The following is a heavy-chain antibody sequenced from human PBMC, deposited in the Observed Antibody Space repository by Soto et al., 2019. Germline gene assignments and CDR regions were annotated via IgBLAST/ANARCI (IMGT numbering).Heavy chain of an antibody. D-gene: IGHD3-3*01. J-gene: IGHJ5*02. CDR3: AKVNDFWTGYYSTNWCAP. CDR1: GGSINSYY. CDR2: IYYSGST. V-gene: IGHV4-59*01. Sequence: SETLSLTCTVSGGSINSYYWSWIRQPPGKGLEWIGYIYYSGSTNYNPSLKSRVTISVDTSKNQFSLKISSVTAADTAVYYCAKVNDFWTGYYSTNWCAPWGQGTLVTAPQ.